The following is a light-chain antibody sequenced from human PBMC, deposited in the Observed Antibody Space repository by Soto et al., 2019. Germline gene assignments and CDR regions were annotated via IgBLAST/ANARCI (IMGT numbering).Light chain of an antibody. V-gene: IGLV2-23*02. CDR2: EIT. CDR3: CSDAGSSLYV. Sequence: QSALTQPASVSGSPGQSITISCTRTNSDVGSFDFVSWYQQYPGKAHKVMIYEITKRPSGVSNRFSGSKSGNTASLTISGLQADDEADYYCCSDAGSSLYVFGTGTKLTVL. J-gene: IGLJ1*01. CDR1: NSDVGSFDF.